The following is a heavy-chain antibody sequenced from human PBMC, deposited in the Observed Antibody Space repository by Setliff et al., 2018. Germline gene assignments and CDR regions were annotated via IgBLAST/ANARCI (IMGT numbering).Heavy chain of an antibody. V-gene: IGHV4-34*01. CDR3: ARGGRISYRPSTSWYILDY. CDR1: GGSFSGYY. CDR2: INHSGST. Sequence: SETLSLTCAVYGGSFSGYYWSWIRQPPGKGLEWIGEINHSGSTNYNPSLKSRVTISVDTSKNQFSLKLSSVTAADTAVYYCARGGRISYRPSTSWYILDYWGQGTLV. D-gene: IGHD6-13*01. J-gene: IGHJ4*02.